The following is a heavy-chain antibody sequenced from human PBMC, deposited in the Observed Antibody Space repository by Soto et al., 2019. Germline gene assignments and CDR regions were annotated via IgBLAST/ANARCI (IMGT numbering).Heavy chain of an antibody. V-gene: IGHV3-7*03. CDR1: GFTFSNYW. CDR3: ANPPGGGGYFDY. CDR2: IKQDGSEN. J-gene: IGHJ4*02. Sequence: PGGSLRLSCAASGFTFSNYWMNWVRQAPGKGLEWVASIKQDGSENYYVDSVKGRFTISRDYAKNSLYLQMNNLRAEDTAVYYWANPPGGGGYFDYCGQGTLVTVSS. D-gene: IGHD3-10*01.